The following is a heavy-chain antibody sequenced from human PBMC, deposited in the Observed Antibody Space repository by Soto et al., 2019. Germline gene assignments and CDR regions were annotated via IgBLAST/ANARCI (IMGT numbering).Heavy chain of an antibody. J-gene: IGHJ4*02. Sequence: QLQLQESGSGLVKPSQTLSLTCAVSGGSISSGDYSWSWIRQPPGKGLEWIGYIYHSGSTSYSPXLXSXVTISIDRSKNQVSLKLSSVTAADTAVYYCAREFDYWGQGTLVTVSS. CDR1: GGSISSGDYS. CDR2: IYHSGST. CDR3: AREFDY. V-gene: IGHV4-30-2*01.